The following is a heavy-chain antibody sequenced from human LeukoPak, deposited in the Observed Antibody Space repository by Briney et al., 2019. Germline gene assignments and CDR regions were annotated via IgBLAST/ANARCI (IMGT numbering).Heavy chain of an antibody. CDR1: GYTFTGYY. CDR2: INPNSGGT. CDR3: ARAYIAVGYMDV. V-gene: IGHV1-2*02. J-gene: IGHJ6*03. D-gene: IGHD6-19*01. Sequence: ASVKVSCKASGYTFTGYYMHWVRQAPGQGLEWMGWINPNSGGTNYAQKFQGRVTMTRDTSISTAYMELSGLRSDDTAVYYCARAYIAVGYMDVWGKGTTVTVSS.